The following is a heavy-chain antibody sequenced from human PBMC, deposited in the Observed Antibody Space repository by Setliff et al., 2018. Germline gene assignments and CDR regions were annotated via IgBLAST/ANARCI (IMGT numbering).Heavy chain of an antibody. CDR3: ARDRTAYSYGLDV. CDR2: VNPGGGSS. Sequence: ASVKVSCKASGDTFSTYALSWVRQAPGQGLEWMGMVNPGGGSSTSTQRFQGRVTMTRDTSTNTAYMELNSLTSNDTAVYYCARDRTAYSYGLDVWGQGATVTVSS. J-gene: IGHJ6*02. V-gene: IGHV1-46*01. CDR1: GDTFSTYA. D-gene: IGHD5-18*01.